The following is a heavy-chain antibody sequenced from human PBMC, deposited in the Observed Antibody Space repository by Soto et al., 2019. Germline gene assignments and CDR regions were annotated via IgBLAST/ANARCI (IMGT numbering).Heavy chain of an antibody. D-gene: IGHD2-15*01. CDR1: GFSLSTHGVG. CDR2: IYWDDDK. CDR3: AHAMLYCTGGSCSTWFDS. J-gene: IGHJ5*01. Sequence: QITLKESGPTLVKPTQTLTLTCTFSGFSLSTHGVGVGWVRQPAGKALEWLALIYWDDDKRYSASLNSRLTITKDTSKHQVVLTMTNMDPVDTATYYCAHAMLYCTGGSCSTWFDSWGQGTLVTVSS. V-gene: IGHV2-5*02.